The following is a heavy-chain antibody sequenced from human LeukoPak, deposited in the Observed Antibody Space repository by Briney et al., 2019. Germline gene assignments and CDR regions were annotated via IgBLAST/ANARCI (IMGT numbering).Heavy chain of an antibody. J-gene: IGHJ4*02. D-gene: IGHD3-10*01. CDR1: GFTVSSNF. Sequence: GGSLRLSCAASGFTVSSNFMTWVRQAPGQGLEWVSVIYSGGSTYYADSVEDRFTISRDNSKNMLYLQMNSLRAEDTAVYYCARGGDSLHYWGQGTLVTVSS. V-gene: IGHV3-66*01. CDR2: IYSGGST. CDR3: ARGGDSLHY.